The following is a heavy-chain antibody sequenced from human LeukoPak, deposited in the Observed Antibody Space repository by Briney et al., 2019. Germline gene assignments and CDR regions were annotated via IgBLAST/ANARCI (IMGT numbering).Heavy chain of an antibody. Sequence: GGSLRLSCAVSGFTVSSNYMSWVRQAPGKGLEWVSLIHSGGTTDYADSVKDRFSISRDYSKNTVNLQTNSLRAEDTAVYYCARERRYCSGDNCYSGLDYWGQGTQVTVSS. CDR2: IHSGGTT. J-gene: IGHJ4*02. CDR3: ARERRYCSGDNCYSGLDY. V-gene: IGHV3-53*01. CDR1: GFTVSSNY. D-gene: IGHD2-15*01.